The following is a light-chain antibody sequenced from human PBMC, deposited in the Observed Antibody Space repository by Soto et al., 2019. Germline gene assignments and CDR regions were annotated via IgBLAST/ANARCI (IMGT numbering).Light chain of an antibody. V-gene: IGLV2-14*01. CDR3: SSYTSSSTRV. CDR1: SSVVGGYNY. J-gene: IGLJ1*01. CDR2: DVS. Sequence: QSVLTQPASVSGSPGQSITISCTGTSSVVGGYNYVSWYQQHPGKAPKLMIYDVSNRPSGVSNRLSGSKSGNTASLTISGLQAEDEADYYCSSYTSSSTRVFGTGTKVTVL.